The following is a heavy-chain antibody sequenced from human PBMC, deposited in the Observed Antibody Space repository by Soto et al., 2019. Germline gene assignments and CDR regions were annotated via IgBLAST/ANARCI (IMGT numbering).Heavy chain of an antibody. D-gene: IGHD5-18*01. V-gene: IGHV4-31*03. Sequence: SETLSLTCTVSGGSISSGGYYWSWIRQHPGKGLEWIGYIYYSGSTYYNPSLKSRVTISVDTSKNQFSLKLSSVTAADTAVYYCARVDTAMDDYYYGMDVWGQGTTVTVSS. CDR2: IYYSGST. J-gene: IGHJ6*02. CDR1: GGSISSGGYY. CDR3: ARVDTAMDDYYYGMDV.